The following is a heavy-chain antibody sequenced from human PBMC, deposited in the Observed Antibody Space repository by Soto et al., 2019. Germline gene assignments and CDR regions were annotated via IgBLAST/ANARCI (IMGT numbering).Heavy chain of an antibody. V-gene: IGHV4-30-4*01. CDR3: ARALRYCSGGSCLYNWFDP. D-gene: IGHD2-15*01. J-gene: IGHJ5*02. CDR1: GGSISSGDYY. Sequence: PSETLSLTCTVSGGSISSGDYYWSWIRQPPGKGLEWIGYIYYSGSTYYNPSLKSRVTISVDTSKNQFSLKLSSVTAADTAVYYCARALRYCSGGSCLYNWFDPWGQGTLVTVSS. CDR2: IYYSGST.